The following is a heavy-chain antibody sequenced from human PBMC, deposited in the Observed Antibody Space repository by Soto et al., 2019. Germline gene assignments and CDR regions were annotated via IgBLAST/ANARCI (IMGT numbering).Heavy chain of an antibody. CDR3: ARVIRGYHMDV. CDR2: INSDGSST. Sequence: PGGSLRLSCAASGFTFSSYWMHWVRQAPGKGLVWVSRINSDGSSTSYADSVKGRFTISRDNAKNTLYLQMNSLRAEDTAVYYCARVIRGYHMDVWGQGTTVTVSS. V-gene: IGHV3-74*01. J-gene: IGHJ6*02. D-gene: IGHD6-25*01. CDR1: GFTFSSYW.